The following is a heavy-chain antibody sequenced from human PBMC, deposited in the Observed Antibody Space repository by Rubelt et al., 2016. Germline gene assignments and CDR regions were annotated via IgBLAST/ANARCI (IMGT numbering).Heavy chain of an antibody. J-gene: IGHJ3*02. CDR2: ISAYTGNT. CDR1: GYTFTSYG. CDR3: ARRDGYNWDDAFDI. D-gene: IGHD5-24*01. Sequence: QVQLVQSGAEVKKPGASVKVSCKASGYTFTSYGISWVRQAPGQGLEWMGWISAYTGNTNYAQKRQGRVTMTTATSTSTAYMELRSLRSDDTAVYYCARRDGYNWDDAFDIWGQGTMVTVSS. V-gene: IGHV1-18*01.